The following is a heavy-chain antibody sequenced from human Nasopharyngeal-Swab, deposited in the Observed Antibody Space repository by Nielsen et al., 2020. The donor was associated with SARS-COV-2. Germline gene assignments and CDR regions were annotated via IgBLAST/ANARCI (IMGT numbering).Heavy chain of an antibody. D-gene: IGHD4-11*01. CDR1: GGTFSSYA. CDR3: ARGSETHDYSNYVFNVYYYYMDV. Sequence: SVKVSCKASGGTFSSYAISWVRQAPGQGLKWMGGIIPIFGTANYAQKFQGRVTITADESTSTAYMELSSLRSEDTAVYYCARGSETHDYSNYVFNVYYYYMDVWGKGTTVTVS. V-gene: IGHV1-69*13. CDR2: IIPIFGTA. J-gene: IGHJ6*03.